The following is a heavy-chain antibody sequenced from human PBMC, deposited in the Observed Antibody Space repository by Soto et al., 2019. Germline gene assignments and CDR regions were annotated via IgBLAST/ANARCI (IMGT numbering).Heavy chain of an antibody. V-gene: IGHV3-30*18. Sequence: GGSLRLSCAASGFTFSSYGMHWVRQAPGKGLEWVAVISYDGSNKYYADSVKGRFTISRDNSKNTLYLQMNSLRAEDTAVYYCAKDFRREHYFFDYWGQGTLVTVSS. D-gene: IGHD1-26*01. J-gene: IGHJ4*02. CDR1: GFTFSSYG. CDR2: ISYDGSNK. CDR3: AKDFRREHYFFDY.